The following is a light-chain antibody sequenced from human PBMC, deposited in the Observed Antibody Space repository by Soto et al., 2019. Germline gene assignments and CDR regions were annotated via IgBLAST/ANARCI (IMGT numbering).Light chain of an antibody. J-gene: IGKJ1*01. V-gene: IGKV1-39*01. CDR3: QQRDSTTPT. Sequence: DIQMTKSPSSRSASLGDRVTITWAASQSINRYLNWYHQKPGKAPKLLIYAASNLLSGVPSRFSGSRSGTDFTLTISSLQHEDFGTYYCQQRDSTTPTFGQGTKVDIK. CDR1: QSINRY. CDR2: AAS.